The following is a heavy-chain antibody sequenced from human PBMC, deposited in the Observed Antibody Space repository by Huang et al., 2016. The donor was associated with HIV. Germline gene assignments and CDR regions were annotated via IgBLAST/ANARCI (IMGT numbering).Heavy chain of an antibody. CDR3: AKHLGGRRGFTFIVLFGAFDM. J-gene: IGHJ3*02. V-gene: IGHV3-23*01. D-gene: IGHD3-22*01. Sequence: EVQLLESGGGLAQPGGSLRLSCTASGFTFGSYALNWVRQAPGKGVGGVSGTTGSGGSTYHANSVKGRFTISRDNSKNTLYLQMNSLRAEDTALYYCAKHLGGRRGFTFIVLFGAFDMWGQGTMVTVSS. CDR1: GFTFGSYA. CDR2: TTGSGGST.